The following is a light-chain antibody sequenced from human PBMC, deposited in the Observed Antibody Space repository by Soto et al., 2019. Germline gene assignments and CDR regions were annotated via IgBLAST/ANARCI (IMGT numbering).Light chain of an antibody. Sequence: QSALTQPASVSGSPGQSITISCTGTSSDLGSYKFVSWYQHHPGKAPKLMIYEGSKRPSGVSNRFSGSKSGNTASLTISGLQAEDEADYYCCSYAGSSTLIFGGGTQLTV. CDR2: EGS. CDR3: CSYAGSSTLI. CDR1: SSDLGSYKF. J-gene: IGLJ2*01. V-gene: IGLV2-23*01.